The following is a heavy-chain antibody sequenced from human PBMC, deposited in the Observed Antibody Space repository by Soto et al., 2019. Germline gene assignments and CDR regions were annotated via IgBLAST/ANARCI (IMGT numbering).Heavy chain of an antibody. D-gene: IGHD3-9*01. CDR2: ISWDGEK. J-gene: IGHJ4*02. Sequence: HITLKESGPTLVKPKQTLTLTCTFSGFSLNTRGVGVGWIRQPPGKTLEWLALISWDGEKRYSPSLKSRLTSMKDTTENQVDLTMINIDPVDTATYYCGHRRGYILTGHYNFDYWGQGTLVTVAS. CDR1: GFSLNTRGVG. CDR3: GHRRGYILTGHYNFDY. V-gene: IGHV2-5*02.